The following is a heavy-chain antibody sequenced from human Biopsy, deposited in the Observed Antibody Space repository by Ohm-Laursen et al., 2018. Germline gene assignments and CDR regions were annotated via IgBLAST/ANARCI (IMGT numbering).Heavy chain of an antibody. D-gene: IGHD5-12*01. CDR3: ARGLGGYDYWYFDL. V-gene: IGHV1-69*08. Sequence: ASVKVSCKASGDMFNSYTINWLRQAPGQGLQWMGRIMSLYNTTNYAQKFWDRITVTADKSTNTVYMTLSSLTSEDTAVYFCARGLGGYDYWYFDLWGRGTLVIVSS. J-gene: IGHJ2*01. CDR2: IMSLYNTT. CDR1: GDMFNSYT.